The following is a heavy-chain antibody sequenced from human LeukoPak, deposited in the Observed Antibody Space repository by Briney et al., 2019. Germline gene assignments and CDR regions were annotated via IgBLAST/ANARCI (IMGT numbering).Heavy chain of an antibody. J-gene: IGHJ3*02. CDR3: ARERDGYTHDAFDI. D-gene: IGHD5-24*01. CDR2: ISSSSNYK. CDR1: GFTFSTYS. V-gene: IGHV3-21*01. Sequence: GGSLRLSCAASGFTFSTYSFNWVRQAPGKGLEWVSFISSSSNYKYYADSVKGRFTISRDNAKNSLYVQMNSLRAEDTAVYYCARERDGYTHDAFDIWGQGTMVTVSS.